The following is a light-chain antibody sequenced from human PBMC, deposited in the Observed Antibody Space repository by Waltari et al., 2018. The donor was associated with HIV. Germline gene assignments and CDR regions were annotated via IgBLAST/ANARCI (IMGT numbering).Light chain of an antibody. J-gene: IGKJ1*01. V-gene: IGKV1-39*01. CDR3: QETISPLWA. CDR1: EDINHY. CDR2: ATS. Sequence: DIQMTQSPSSLSVSVGDTVTISCRPSEDINHYLNWYQVRPGKVPRLLIYATSRLQNGVPSRFSGSMSWTDYSLTITAVQPDDIGTYYCQETISPLWAFGQGTKVE.